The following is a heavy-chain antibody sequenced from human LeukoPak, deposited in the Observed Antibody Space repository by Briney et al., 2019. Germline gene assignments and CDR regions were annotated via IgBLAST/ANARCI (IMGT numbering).Heavy chain of an antibody. D-gene: IGHD1-7*01. Sequence: GASVKVSCKASGGTFSSYAISWVRQAPGQGLEWMGGIIPIFGTANYAQKFQGRVTITTDESTSTAYMELSSLRSEDTAVYYCARGSVELRDAFDIWGQGTMVTVSS. CDR2: IIPIFGTA. CDR3: ARGSVELRDAFDI. CDR1: GGTFSSYA. V-gene: IGHV1-69*05. J-gene: IGHJ3*02.